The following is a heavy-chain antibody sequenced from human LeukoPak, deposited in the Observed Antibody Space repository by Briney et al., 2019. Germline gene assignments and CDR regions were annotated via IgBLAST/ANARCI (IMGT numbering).Heavy chain of an antibody. CDR3: ARDDDSGSAFDY. V-gene: IGHV1-2*02. CDR2: INPKSGGT. D-gene: IGHD1-26*01. Sequence: ASVTVSCKTSGYTFTAYYMHWVRQAPGQGPEWMGWINPKSGGTNSAQKFQGRVTMTRDTSISTYYIELSSLGSDDTAVYYCARDDDSGSAFDYWGQGTLVTVSS. J-gene: IGHJ4*02. CDR1: GYTFTAYY.